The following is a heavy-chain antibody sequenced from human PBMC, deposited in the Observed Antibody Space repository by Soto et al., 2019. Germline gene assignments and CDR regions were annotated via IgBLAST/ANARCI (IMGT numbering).Heavy chain of an antibody. J-gene: IGHJ4*02. CDR3: ARTPGNYGDYVGDFDY. CDR1: GYTFTSYA. CDR2: INAGNGNT. D-gene: IGHD4-17*01. V-gene: IGHV1-3*01. Sequence: QVQLVQSGAEVKKPGASVKVSCKASGYTFTSYAMHWVRQAPGQRLEWMGWINAGNGNTKYSQKFQGRVTITRDTSASTAYMELSSLRSEDTAVYYCARTPGNYGDYVGDFDYWGQGTLVTVSS.